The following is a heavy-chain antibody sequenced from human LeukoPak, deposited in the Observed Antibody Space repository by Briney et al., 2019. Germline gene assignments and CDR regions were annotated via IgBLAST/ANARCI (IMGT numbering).Heavy chain of an antibody. D-gene: IGHD5-12*01. CDR1: GYTFTSYG. CDR3: ARDWRASGYEEDY. Sequence: ASVKVSCKASGYTFTSYGISWVRQAPGQGLEWMGWISAYNGNTNYAQKFQGRVTMTRDMSTSTVYMELSSLRSEDTAVYYCARDWRASGYEEDYWGQGTLVTVSS. J-gene: IGHJ4*02. V-gene: IGHV1-18*01. CDR2: ISAYNGNT.